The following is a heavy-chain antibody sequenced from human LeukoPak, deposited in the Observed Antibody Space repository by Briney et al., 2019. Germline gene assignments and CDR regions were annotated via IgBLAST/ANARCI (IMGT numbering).Heavy chain of an antibody. CDR2: IKQDGSEK. J-gene: IGHJ4*02. Sequence: GGSLRLSCAASGFTFSSYWMSWVRQAPGKGLEWVANIKQDGSEKYYVDSVKGRFTISGDNAKNSLYLQMNSLRAEDTAVYYCARDGAYYDILTGYYKGYYFDYWGQGTLVTVSS. CDR1: GFTFSSYW. D-gene: IGHD3-9*01. CDR3: ARDGAYYDILTGYYKGYYFDY. V-gene: IGHV3-7*01.